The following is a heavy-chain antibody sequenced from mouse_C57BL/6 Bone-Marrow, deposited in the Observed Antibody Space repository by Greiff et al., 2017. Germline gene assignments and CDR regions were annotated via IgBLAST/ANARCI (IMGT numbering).Heavy chain of an antibody. J-gene: IGHJ2*01. V-gene: IGHV5-16*01. CDR2: INYDGSST. Sequence: EVQRVESEGGLVQPGSSMKLSCTASGFTFSDYYMALVRQVPEKGLEWVANINYDGSSTYYLDSLKSRFIISRDNAKNILYLQMSSLKSEDTATYYCARDQLNYFDYWGQGTTLTVSS. CDR3: ARDQLNYFDY. D-gene: IGHD1-3*01. CDR1: GFTFSDYY.